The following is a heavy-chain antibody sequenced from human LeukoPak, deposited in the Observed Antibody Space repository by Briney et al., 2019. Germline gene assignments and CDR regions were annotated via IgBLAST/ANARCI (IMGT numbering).Heavy chain of an antibody. V-gene: IGHV1-2*04. CDR3: ARGIVVVPAAMRWWFDP. CDR1: GYTFTGYY. Sequence: GASVKVSCKASGYTFTGYYMHWVRQAPGQGLEWMGWINPNSGGTNYAQKFQGWVTMTRDTSISTAYMELSRLRSDDTAVYYCARGIVVVPAAMRWWFDPWGQGTLVTVSS. CDR2: INPNSGGT. J-gene: IGHJ5*02. D-gene: IGHD2-2*01.